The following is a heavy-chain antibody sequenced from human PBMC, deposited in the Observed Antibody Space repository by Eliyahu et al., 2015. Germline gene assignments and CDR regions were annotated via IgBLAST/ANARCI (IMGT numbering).Heavy chain of an antibody. D-gene: IGHD5-18*01. Sequence: EVQLVDSGGGLXQPGGSLRXXCXASGFTVSSXYXXWVRQAPGKGLEWVSVIYSGGSTYYADSVKGRFTISRDNSKNTLYLQMNSLRAEDTAVYYCAREGGTAMIWGQGTLVTVSS. CDR2: IYSGGST. J-gene: IGHJ4*02. CDR3: AREGGTAMI. V-gene: IGHV3-53*01. CDR1: GFTVSSXY.